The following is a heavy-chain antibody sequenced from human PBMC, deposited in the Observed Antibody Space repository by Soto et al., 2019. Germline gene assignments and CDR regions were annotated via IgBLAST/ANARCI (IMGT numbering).Heavy chain of an antibody. Sequence: PSETLSLTCTVSGGSISSSSYYWGWIRQPPGKGLEWIGSIYYSGSTYYDPSLKSRVTISVDTSKNQFSLKLSSVTAADTAVYYCARLGALTNYDFWSGPYNWFDPWGQGTLVTVS. CDR3: ARLGALTNYDFWSGPYNWFDP. D-gene: IGHD3-3*01. V-gene: IGHV4-39*01. CDR2: IYYSGST. J-gene: IGHJ5*02. CDR1: GGSISSSSYY.